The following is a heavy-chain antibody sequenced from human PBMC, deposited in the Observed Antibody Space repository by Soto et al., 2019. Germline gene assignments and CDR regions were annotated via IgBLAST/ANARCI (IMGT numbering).Heavy chain of an antibody. CDR3: ARESEDLTSNFDY. V-gene: IGHV3-21*06. Sequence: LRLSCAASVFTFTRYSMNWVRQGPGKGLEWVSSISSTTNYIYYGDSMKGRFTISRDNAKNSLYLEMNSLRAEDTAVYYCARESEDLTSNFDYWGQGTLVTVSS. J-gene: IGHJ4*02. CDR2: ISSTTNYI. CDR1: VFTFTRYS.